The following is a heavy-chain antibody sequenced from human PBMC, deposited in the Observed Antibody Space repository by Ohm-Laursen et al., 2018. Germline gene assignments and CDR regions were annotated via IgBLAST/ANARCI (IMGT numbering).Heavy chain of an antibody. CDR2: INPNSGGT. CDR1: GYTFTGYY. CDR3: VLGWSTGVDI. V-gene: IGHV1-2*02. J-gene: IGHJ6*02. Sequence: SSVKVSCKASGYTFTGYYMYWVRQAPGQGLEWMGWINPNSGGTKYAQKFQGRVTMTRGTSITTAYMELSGLISDDTAVYYCVLGWSTGVDIWGQGTTVTVSS. D-gene: IGHD3-3*01.